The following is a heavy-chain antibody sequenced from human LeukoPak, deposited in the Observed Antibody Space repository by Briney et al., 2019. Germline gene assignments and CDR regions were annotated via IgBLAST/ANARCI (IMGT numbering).Heavy chain of an antibody. Sequence: GGTLRLSCAASGFTFSSYGLSWVRQAPGKGLEWVSAISASGGSTYYADSVKGRFTISRDNAKNSLYLQMNSLRAEDTAVYYCARSSSSWYDAFDIWGQGTMVTVSS. CDR1: GFTFSSYG. D-gene: IGHD6-13*01. J-gene: IGHJ3*02. CDR2: ISASGGST. V-gene: IGHV3-23*01. CDR3: ARSSSSWYDAFDI.